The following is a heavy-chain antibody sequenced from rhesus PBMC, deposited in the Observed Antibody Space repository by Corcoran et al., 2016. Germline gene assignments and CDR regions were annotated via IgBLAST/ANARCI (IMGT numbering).Heavy chain of an antibody. CDR1: GGSISGGYG. Sequence: QVQLQESGPGLVKPSETLSLTCAVSGGSISGGYGWSWLRLPPGNGLEWIGHIFDSIGSTYYNPSLKSRVTISRNTSKNQFYLKLSSVTAADTAVYYCARLSSYYFDDWGQGVLVTVSS. J-gene: IGHJ4*01. V-gene: IGHV4S7*01. CDR2: IFDSIGST. CDR3: ARLSSYYFDD.